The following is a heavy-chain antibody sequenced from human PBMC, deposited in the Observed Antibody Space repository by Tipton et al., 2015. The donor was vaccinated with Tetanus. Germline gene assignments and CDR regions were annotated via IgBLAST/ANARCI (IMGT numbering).Heavy chain of an antibody. Sequence: SLRLSCAASGFTFSSNAMHWVRQAPGKGLEWVAVIWFDESQEKYADSVKGRFTISRDNSNSTLYLHMNSLRAGDTATYYCARDSSQGLIDFWSGFHDQIDYWGHGTLVTVPS. CDR2: IWFDESQE. D-gene: IGHD3-3*01. J-gene: IGHJ4*01. CDR1: GFTFSSNA. V-gene: IGHV3-33*01. CDR3: ARDSSQGLIDFWSGFHDQIDY.